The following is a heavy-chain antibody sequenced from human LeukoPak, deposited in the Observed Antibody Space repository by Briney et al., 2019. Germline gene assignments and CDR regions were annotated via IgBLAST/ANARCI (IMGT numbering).Heavy chain of an antibody. CDR2: ISYDGSNK. CDR3: ARDPYYYGSGSYYLFDY. V-gene: IGHV3-30-3*01. J-gene: IGHJ4*02. CDR1: GFTFSSYA. D-gene: IGHD3-10*01. Sequence: PGGSLRLSCAASGFTFSSYAMHWVRQAPGKGLEWVAVISYDGSNKYYADSVKGRLTISRDNSKNTLYLQMNSLRAEDTTVYYCARDPYYYGSGSYYLFDYWGQGTLVTVSS.